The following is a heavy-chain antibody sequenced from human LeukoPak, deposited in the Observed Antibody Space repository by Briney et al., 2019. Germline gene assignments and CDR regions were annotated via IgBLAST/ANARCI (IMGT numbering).Heavy chain of an antibody. CDR1: GFIFSSYE. D-gene: IGHD1-14*01. J-gene: IGHJ3*02. Sequence: GGSLRLSCAASGFIFSSYEMNWVRQAPGKGLEWVSYISSSGSTIYYADSVKGRFTISRDNAKNSLYLQMNSLRAEDTAVYYCAKGTTFSGSDAFDIWGQGTMVTVSS. V-gene: IGHV3-48*03. CDR3: AKGTTFSGSDAFDI. CDR2: ISSSGSTI.